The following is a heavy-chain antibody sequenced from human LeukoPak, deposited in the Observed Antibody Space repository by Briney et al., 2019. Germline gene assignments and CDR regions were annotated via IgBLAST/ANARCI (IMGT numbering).Heavy chain of an antibody. V-gene: IGHV3-7*01. CDR3: ARHRGIAARGDAFDI. Sequence: GGSLRLSCAASGFTFSSYWMSWVRQAPGKGLEWVANIKQDGSEKYYVDSVKGRFTISRDNAKNSLYLQMNSLRAEDTAVYYCARHRGIAARGDAFDIWGQGTMVTVSS. J-gene: IGHJ3*02. D-gene: IGHD6-6*01. CDR1: GFTFSSYW. CDR2: IKQDGSEK.